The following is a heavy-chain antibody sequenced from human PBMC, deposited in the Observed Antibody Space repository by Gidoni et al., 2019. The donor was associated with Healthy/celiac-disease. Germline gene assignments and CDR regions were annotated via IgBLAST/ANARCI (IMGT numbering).Heavy chain of an antibody. CDR2: IIPIFGTA. CDR3: ARDKGSYDFWSGYYKNYYYYMDV. CDR1: GGTFSSYA. D-gene: IGHD3-3*01. Sequence: QVQLVQSGAEVKKPGSSVKVSCKASGGTFSSYAISWVRQAPGQGLEWMGGIIPIFGTANYAQEVQGRVTITADKSTSTAYMELSSLRSEDTAVYYCARDKGSYDFWSGYYKNYYYYMDVWGKGTTVTVSS. J-gene: IGHJ6*03. V-gene: IGHV1-69*06.